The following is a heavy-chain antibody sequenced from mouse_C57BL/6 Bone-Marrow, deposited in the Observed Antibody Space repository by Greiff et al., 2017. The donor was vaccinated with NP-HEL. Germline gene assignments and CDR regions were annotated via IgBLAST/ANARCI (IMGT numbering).Heavy chain of an antibody. CDR2: ISSGGDYI. CDR1: GFTFSSYA. Sequence: EVKVVESGEGLVKPGGSLKLSCAASGFTFSSYAMSWVRQTPEKRLEWVAYISSGGDYIYYADTVKGRFTISRDNARNTLYLQMSSLKSEDTAMYYCTRDDGSSPAFDVWGTGTTVTVSS. D-gene: IGHD1-1*01. V-gene: IGHV5-9-1*02. CDR3: TRDDGSSPAFDV. J-gene: IGHJ1*03.